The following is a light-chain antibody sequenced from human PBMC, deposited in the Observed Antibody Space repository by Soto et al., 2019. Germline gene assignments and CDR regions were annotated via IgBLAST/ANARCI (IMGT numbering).Light chain of an antibody. V-gene: IGKV3-20*01. CDR2: DAS. CDR3: QHEGSSWST. CDR1: QSVSSNF. Sequence: EIVLTQSPGTLSLSPGERATLSCRASQSVSSNFLAWYQQKPGQAPRLLIYDASSSATGIPARISGSGSGTDVTPTINRLEPEDVAVYYCQHEGSSWSTFGQGTKVEIK. J-gene: IGKJ1*01.